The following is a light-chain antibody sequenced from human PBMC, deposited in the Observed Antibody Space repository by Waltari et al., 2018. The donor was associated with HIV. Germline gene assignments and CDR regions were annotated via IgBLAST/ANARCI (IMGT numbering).Light chain of an antibody. CDR2: GAS. CDR1: QSVSNS. CDR3: QQYNSWPRT. Sequence: IVMTQSPATLSVSPGGRATPSCRASQSVSNSLVWYQQRPGQAPKLLIYGASTRATGIPGRFSGSGSGTEFTLTINSLQSEDFAVYYCQQYNSWPRTFGQGTKVEVK. J-gene: IGKJ1*01. V-gene: IGKV3-15*01.